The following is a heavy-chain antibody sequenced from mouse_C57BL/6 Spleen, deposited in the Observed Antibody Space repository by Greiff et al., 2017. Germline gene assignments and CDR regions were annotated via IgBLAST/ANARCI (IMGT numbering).Heavy chain of an antibody. CDR2: ISDGGSYT. D-gene: IGHD1-1*01. Sequence: EVQRVESGGGLVKPGGSLKLSCAASGFTFSSYAMSWVRQTPEKRLEWVATISDGGSYTYYPDNVKGRFTISRDNAKNNLYLQMSHLKSEDTAMYYCAREYYGSSYGAMDYWGQGTSVTVSS. CDR3: AREYYGSSYGAMDY. V-gene: IGHV5-4*01. J-gene: IGHJ4*01. CDR1: GFTFSSYA.